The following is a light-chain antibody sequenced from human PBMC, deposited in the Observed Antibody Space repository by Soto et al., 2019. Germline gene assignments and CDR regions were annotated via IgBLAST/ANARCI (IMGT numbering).Light chain of an antibody. CDR1: QSVSIK. CDR3: QQYNNCPPIT. Sequence: MLMTHTPSTLSVSTGERATLSCWASQSVSIKLAWYQQKPGQAPRPLIYDTSTRATGIPARFSGSGSGTEFTLTISSLQSEDFAVYYCQQYNNCPPITFGQGTRLEIK. J-gene: IGKJ5*01. CDR2: DTS. V-gene: IGKV3-15*01.